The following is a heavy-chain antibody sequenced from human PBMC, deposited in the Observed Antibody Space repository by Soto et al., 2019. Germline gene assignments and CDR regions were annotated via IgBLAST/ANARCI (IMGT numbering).Heavy chain of an antibody. CDR2: IYWDDDK. CDR1: GFSLSTTGVG. CDR3: VQSRCGGNCLQSYSSNTYYGLDV. V-gene: IGHV2-5*02. D-gene: IGHD2-21*02. Sequence: QITLKESGPTLVKPTQTLTLTCTFSGFSLSTTGVGVGWIRQPPGKALEWLALIYWDDDKRYNPSLNSRLTISMDTSKNQVVLAMTNMDPVDTATYYCVQSRCGGNCLQSYSSNTYYGLDVWGQGTTVTVS. J-gene: IGHJ6*02.